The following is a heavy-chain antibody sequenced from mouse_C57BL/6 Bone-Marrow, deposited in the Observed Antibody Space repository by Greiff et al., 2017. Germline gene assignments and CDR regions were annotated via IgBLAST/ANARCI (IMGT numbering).Heavy chain of an antibody. CDR3: ASSSTVVAFYYYAMGY. Sequence: EVKLMEPGGGLVKPGGSLKLSCAASGFTFSSYAMSWVRQTPEKRLEWVATISDGGSYTYYPDNVKGRFTISRDNAKNNLDLQMSHLKSEDTAVYYFASSSTVVAFYYYAMGYWGQSASVTVSS. V-gene: IGHV5-4*03. CDR2: ISDGGSYT. J-gene: IGHJ4*01. CDR1: GFTFSSYA. D-gene: IGHD1-1*01.